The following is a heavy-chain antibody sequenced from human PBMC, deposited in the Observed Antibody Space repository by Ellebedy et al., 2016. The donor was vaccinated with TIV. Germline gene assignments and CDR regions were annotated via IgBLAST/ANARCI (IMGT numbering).Heavy chain of an antibody. J-gene: IGHJ4*02. D-gene: IGHD3-22*01. V-gene: IGHV3-15*07. CDR3: TTGGYYNDF. CDR2: IKSKLVGGTT. CDR1: GFTFSNVW. Sequence: GESLKISCAASGFTFSNVWMNWVRQAPGKGLEWVARIKSKLVGGTTDYTAPVKGRFTISRDDSKNTVYLQMNTLQTEDTAIYYCTTGGYYNDFWGQGTLVTVSS.